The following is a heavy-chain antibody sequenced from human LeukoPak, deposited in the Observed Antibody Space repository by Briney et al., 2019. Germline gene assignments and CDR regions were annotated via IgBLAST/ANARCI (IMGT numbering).Heavy chain of an antibody. D-gene: IGHD3-22*01. CDR3: ARGEIYDRSAYGI. CDR1: GGSISSSSYY. Sequence: SETLSLTCTVSGGSISSSSYYWGWIRQPPGKGLEWIGYISYSGSTKYNPSLKSRVTISVDTSKNQFSLKLSSVTAADTAVYYCARGEIYDRSAYGIWGQGTMVTVSA. CDR2: ISYSGST. J-gene: IGHJ3*02. V-gene: IGHV4-61*05.